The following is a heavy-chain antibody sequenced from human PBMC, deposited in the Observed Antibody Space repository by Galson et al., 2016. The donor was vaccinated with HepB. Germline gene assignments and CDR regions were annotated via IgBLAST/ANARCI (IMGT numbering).Heavy chain of an antibody. V-gene: IGHV3-23*01. Sequence: SLRLSCAASGFFFSGRAMSWVRQAPGKGLAWVSGIDRYGGTTGYAASVKGRFTISRDNSKNTLYLQMNSLRTEDTAVYYCARDDYSGGRGSPDYWDQGTLVTVSS. J-gene: IGHJ4*02. D-gene: IGHD4/OR15-4a*01. CDR2: IDRYGGTT. CDR1: GFFFSGRA. CDR3: ARDDYSGGRGSPDY.